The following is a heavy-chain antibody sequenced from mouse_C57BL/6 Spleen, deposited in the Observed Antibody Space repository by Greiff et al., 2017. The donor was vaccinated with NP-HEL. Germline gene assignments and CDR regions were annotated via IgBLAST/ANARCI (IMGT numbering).Heavy chain of an antibody. CDR3: ARRDTVPHAMDY. CDR1: GYSFTGYY. CDR2: INPSTGGT. V-gene: IGHV1-42*01. D-gene: IGHD1-1*01. J-gene: IGHJ4*01. Sequence: EVQLQESGPELVKPGASVKISCKASGYSFTGYYMNWVKQSPEKSLEWIGEINPSTGGTTYNQKFKAKATLTVDKSSSTAYMQLKSLTSEDSAVDYCARRDTVPHAMDYWGQGTSVTVSS.